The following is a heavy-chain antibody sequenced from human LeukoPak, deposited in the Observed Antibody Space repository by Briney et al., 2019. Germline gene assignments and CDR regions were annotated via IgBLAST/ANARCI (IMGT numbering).Heavy chain of an antibody. CDR3: TRRESQGSSTNWYFDL. CDR1: GFTFSGSA. D-gene: IGHD6-6*01. Sequence: TGGSLRLSCAASGFTFSGSAIHWVRQASGKGLEWVGRIRSKPNSYATAYAASVKGRFTISRDDSNNTAYLQMNSLKTEDTAVYYCTRRESQGSSTNWYFDLWGRGTLVTVSS. J-gene: IGHJ2*01. V-gene: IGHV3-73*01. CDR2: IRSKPNSYAT.